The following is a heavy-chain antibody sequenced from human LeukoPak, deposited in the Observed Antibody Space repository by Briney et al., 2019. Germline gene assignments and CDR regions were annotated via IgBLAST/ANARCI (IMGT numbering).Heavy chain of an antibody. V-gene: IGHV4-30-4*01. Sequence: SQTLSLTCTVSGGSISSGDYYWSWIRQPPGKGLEWIGYIYYSGSTYYNPSLKSRVTISVDTSKNQFSLKLSSVTAADTAVYYCARAVDGDGYPNWFDPWGQGTLVTVSS. CDR2: IYYSGST. CDR1: GGSISSGDYY. J-gene: IGHJ5*02. D-gene: IGHD5-24*01. CDR3: ARAVDGDGYPNWFDP.